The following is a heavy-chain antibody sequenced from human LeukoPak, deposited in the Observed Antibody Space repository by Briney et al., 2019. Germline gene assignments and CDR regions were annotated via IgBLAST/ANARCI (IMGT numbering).Heavy chain of an antibody. D-gene: IGHD4-17*01. J-gene: IGHJ4*02. CDR3: ARIPHPDYADAQ. CDR1: GFTVSSFE. Sequence: PGGSLRLSCGASGFTVSSFEINWVRQAPGKGLEWVSYISSSGGTIDYADSVKGRFTVSRDNGKKLVHLQLNSLRAEDTAVYFCARIPHPDYADAQWGQGTLVTVSS. CDR2: ISSSGGTI. V-gene: IGHV3-48*03.